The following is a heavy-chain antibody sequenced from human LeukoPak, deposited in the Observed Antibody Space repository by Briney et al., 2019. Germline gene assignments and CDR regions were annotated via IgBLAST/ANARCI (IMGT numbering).Heavy chain of an antibody. CDR2: IKQDGSEK. J-gene: IGHJ4*02. V-gene: IGHV3-7*01. Sequence: PGRSLRLSCAASGFTFSSYAMHWVRQAPGKGLEWVANIKQDGSEKYFVDSVKGRFTISRDNAKNSLYLQMNSLRVDDTAVYYCARSRSVVLITPLGYWGQGTLVTVSS. D-gene: IGHD3-22*01. CDR1: GFTFSSYA. CDR3: ARSRSVVLITPLGY.